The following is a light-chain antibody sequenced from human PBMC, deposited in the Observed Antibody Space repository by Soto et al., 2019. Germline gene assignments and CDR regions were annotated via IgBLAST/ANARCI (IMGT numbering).Light chain of an antibody. CDR1: KLGDKY. V-gene: IGLV3-1*01. J-gene: IGLJ1*01. Sequence: SYELTQPPSVSVSPGQTASITCSGDKLGDKYACWYQQKPGQSPVLVIYQDNKRPSGIPERFSGSNSGNTATLTISGTQATDEADYYCQAWDSSTVVFGTGTKVTVL. CDR3: QAWDSSTVV. CDR2: QDN.